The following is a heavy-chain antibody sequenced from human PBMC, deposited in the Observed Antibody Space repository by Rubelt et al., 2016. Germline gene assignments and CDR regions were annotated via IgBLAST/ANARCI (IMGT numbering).Heavy chain of an antibody. Sequence: SVKGRFTISRDNAKNALYLQMNRLRAEDTAVYYCAIDRLGNDPYGCCGQGTLVTVSS. J-gene: IGHJ4*02. D-gene: IGHD3-10*01. CDR3: AIDRLGNDPYGC. V-gene: IGHV3-21*01.